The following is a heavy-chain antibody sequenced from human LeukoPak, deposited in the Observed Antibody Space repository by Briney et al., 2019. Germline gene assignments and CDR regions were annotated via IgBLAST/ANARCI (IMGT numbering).Heavy chain of an antibody. CDR2: INHSGST. V-gene: IGHV4-34*01. D-gene: IGHD3-22*01. J-gene: IGHJ6*02. CDR3: ARGGHSSGYYSYYYYYYGMDV. Sequence: PSEALSLTCAVYGGSFSGYYWSWIRQPPGKGLEWLGEINHSGSTNYNPSLKSRVTISVDTSKNQFSLKLSSVTAADTAVYYCARGGHSSGYYSYYYYYYGMDVWGQGTTVTVSS. CDR1: GGSFSGYY.